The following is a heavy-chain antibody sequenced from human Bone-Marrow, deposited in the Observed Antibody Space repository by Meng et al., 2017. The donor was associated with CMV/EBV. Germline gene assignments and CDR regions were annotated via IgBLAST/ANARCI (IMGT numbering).Heavy chain of an antibody. Sequence: SVKVSCKASGGTFSDYAITWVRQAPGQGLEWMGGIIPILNITTYAQKFQGTFTISADKSTSTAYMELSSLRSEDTAMYYCARLWVRGALIPDYCGQGTLVTVSS. CDR1: GGTFSDYA. CDR3: ARLWVRGALIPDY. J-gene: IGHJ4*02. V-gene: IGHV1-69*10. D-gene: IGHD3-10*01. CDR2: IIPILNIT.